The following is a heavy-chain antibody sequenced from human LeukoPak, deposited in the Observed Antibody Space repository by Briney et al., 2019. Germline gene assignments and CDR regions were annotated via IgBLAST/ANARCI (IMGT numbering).Heavy chain of an antibody. Sequence: SETLSLTCTVSGGFISSYYWSWIRQPPGKGLEWIGYIYYSGSTNYNPSLKSRVTISVDTSKNQFSLKLSSVTAADTAVYYCAREKGYYGSGSYIRTIDYWGQGTLVTVSS. CDR3: AREKGYYGSGSYIRTIDY. V-gene: IGHV4-59*01. J-gene: IGHJ4*02. CDR1: GGFISSYY. D-gene: IGHD3-10*01. CDR2: IYYSGST.